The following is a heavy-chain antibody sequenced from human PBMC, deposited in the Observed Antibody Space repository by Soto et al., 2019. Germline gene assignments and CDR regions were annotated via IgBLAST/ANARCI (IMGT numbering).Heavy chain of an antibody. CDR2: IYYSGIT. D-gene: IGHD2-8*02. CDR1: GSSISSYY. CDR3: ARGGGVYYFDY. V-gene: IGHV4-59*01. J-gene: IGHJ4*02. Sequence: PSETLCLTCTVSGSSISSYYCSWIRQPPGKGLEWIGYIYYSGITDYNPSLKSRVTISVDTSKSQFSLKLSSVTAADTAVYYCARGGGVYYFDYWGQGTLVTVS.